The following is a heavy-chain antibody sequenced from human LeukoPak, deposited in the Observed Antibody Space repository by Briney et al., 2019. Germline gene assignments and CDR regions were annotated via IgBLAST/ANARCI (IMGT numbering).Heavy chain of an antibody. CDR3: AREQKTGDSRYYDY. J-gene: IGHJ4*02. D-gene: IGHD7-27*01. V-gene: IGHV3-74*01. CDR1: GFTFSSYW. CDR2: ISSDGNTT. Sequence: GGSLRLSCEASGFTFSSYWMHWVRQVPGKGLVWVSRISSDGNTTTYADSVKGRFLISRGNAKNTLYLQMNSLRAEDTAVYYCAREQKTGDSRYYDYWGQGTLVTVSS.